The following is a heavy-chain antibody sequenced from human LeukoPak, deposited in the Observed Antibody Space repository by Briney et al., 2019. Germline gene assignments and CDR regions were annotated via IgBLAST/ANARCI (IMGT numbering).Heavy chain of an antibody. Sequence: QTGGSLRLSCVASGFTFSSYGMHWVRQAPGKGLEWVAVISYDGSNKYYADSVKGRFTISRDNSKNTLYLQMNSLRAEDTAVYYCAKVGSSGSINWFDPWGQGTLVTVSS. V-gene: IGHV3-30*18. D-gene: IGHD6-19*01. CDR3: AKVGSSGSINWFDP. CDR1: GFTFSSYG. CDR2: ISYDGSNK. J-gene: IGHJ5*02.